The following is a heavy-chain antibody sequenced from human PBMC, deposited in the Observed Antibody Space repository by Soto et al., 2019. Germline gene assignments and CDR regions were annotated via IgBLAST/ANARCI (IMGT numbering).Heavy chain of an antibody. Sequence: GGSLRLSCAASGFTFSSYAMSWVRQAPGKGLEWVSAISGSGGSKYYADSVKGRFTISRDNSKNTLYLQMISLRAEDTAVYYCAKASHYYDSSGYYYWGQGTLVTVSS. J-gene: IGHJ4*02. D-gene: IGHD3-22*01. CDR2: ISGSGGSK. CDR1: GFTFSSYA. V-gene: IGHV3-23*01. CDR3: AKASHYYDSSGYYY.